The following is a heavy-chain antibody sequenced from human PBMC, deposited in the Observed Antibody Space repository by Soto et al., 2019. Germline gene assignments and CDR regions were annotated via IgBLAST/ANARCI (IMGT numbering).Heavy chain of an antibody. CDR3: AKAPGGYCSGGSCYDFDY. J-gene: IGHJ4*02. CDR1: GFTVSSNY. V-gene: IGHV3-53*01. D-gene: IGHD2-15*01. Sequence: GGSLRLSCAASGFTVSSNYMSWVRQAPGKGLKRVTVIYSGGSTYYADSVKGRFTISRDNSKNTLYLQMNSLRAEDTAVYYCAKAPGGYCSGGSCYDFDYWGQGTLVTVSS. CDR2: IYSGGST.